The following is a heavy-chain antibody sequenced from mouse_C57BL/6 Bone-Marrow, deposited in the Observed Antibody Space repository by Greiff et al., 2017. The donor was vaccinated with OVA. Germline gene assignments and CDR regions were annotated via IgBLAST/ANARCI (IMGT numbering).Heavy chain of an antibody. CDR3: AKKDADYDWFAY. J-gene: IGHJ3*01. V-gene: IGHV2-5*01. CDR2: IWRGGST. D-gene: IGHD2-4*01. CDR1: GFSLTSYG. Sequence: VMLVESGPGLVQPSQSLSITCTVSGFSLTSYGVHWVRQSPGKGLEWLGVIWRGGSTDYNAAFMSRLSITKDNSKSQVFFKMNSLQADDTAIYYCAKKDADYDWFAYWGQGTLVTVSA.